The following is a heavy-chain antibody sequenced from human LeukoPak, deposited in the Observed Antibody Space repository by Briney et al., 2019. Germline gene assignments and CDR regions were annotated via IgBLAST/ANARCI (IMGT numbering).Heavy chain of an antibody. V-gene: IGHV4-4*07. Sequence: SETLSLTCTGSGGSISSYYWSWIRQPAGKGLEWIGRIYTSGSTNYNPSLKSRVTMSVDTSKNQFSLKLSSVTAADTAVYYCARDAGAKRAYYYYMDVWGKGTTVTVSS. CDR3: ARDAGAKRAYYYYMDV. J-gene: IGHJ6*03. D-gene: IGHD1-26*01. CDR2: IYTSGST. CDR1: GGSISSYY.